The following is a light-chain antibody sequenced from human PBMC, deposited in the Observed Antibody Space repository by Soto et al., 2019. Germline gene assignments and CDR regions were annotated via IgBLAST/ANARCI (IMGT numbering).Light chain of an antibody. CDR2: GAS. CDR3: QQYNNWPAMYT. CDR1: QSISYK. Sequence: EIVMTQSPATLSVSPGERATLSCRASQSISYKLAWHQQKPGQAPRLLIYGASTRATGIPARFSGNGSGTEFTLTISSLQSEDFAVYYCQQYNNWPAMYTFGQGTKLEIK. V-gene: IGKV3D-15*01. J-gene: IGKJ2*01.